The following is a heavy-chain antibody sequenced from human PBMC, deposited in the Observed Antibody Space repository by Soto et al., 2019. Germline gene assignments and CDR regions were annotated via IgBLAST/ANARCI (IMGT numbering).Heavy chain of an antibody. CDR3: EREPDPGRNCFES. V-gene: IGHV3-74*01. CDR2: IKSKASHT. Sequence: GPLTLSCTASRFTISGYWLHWPGQAPGKGRVCVSRIKSKASHTNYAHTVRGRCTVSRNTDKYTVNLQMNNLTAEDTAMYYGEREPDPGRNCFESWGHGTRGTV. D-gene: IGHD2-2*01. CDR1: RFTISGYW. J-gene: IGHJ5*01.